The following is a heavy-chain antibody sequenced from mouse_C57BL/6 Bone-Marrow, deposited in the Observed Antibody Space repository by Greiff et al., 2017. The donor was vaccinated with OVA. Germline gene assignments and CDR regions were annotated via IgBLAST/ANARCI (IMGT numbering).Heavy chain of an antibody. Sequence: QVQLQQPGTELVKPGASVKLSCKASGYTFTSYWMHWVKQRPGQGLEWIGNINPSNGGTNYNEKFKSQATLTVDKSSSTAYMQLSSLTSEDSAVYYCARRGIYDGYHAYTMDYWGQGTSGTVSS. CDR2: INPSNGGT. J-gene: IGHJ4*01. V-gene: IGHV1-53*01. D-gene: IGHD2-3*01. CDR1: GYTFTSYW. CDR3: ARRGIYDGYHAYTMDY.